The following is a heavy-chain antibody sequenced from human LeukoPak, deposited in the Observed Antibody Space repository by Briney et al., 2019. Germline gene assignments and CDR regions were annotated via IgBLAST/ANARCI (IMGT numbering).Heavy chain of an antibody. Sequence: GAALKISSKGSGYRFTSNWIAWGRQMPGKGLEWMGIIYPGDSDTRYSPSFQGKVTISADKSISTAYLQWSSLRASDTAIYFCAYGKYYFDYWGQGTLVTVSS. V-gene: IGHV5-51*01. D-gene: IGHD3-16*01. CDR3: AYGKYYFDY. J-gene: IGHJ4*02. CDR1: GYRFTSNW. CDR2: IYPGDSDT.